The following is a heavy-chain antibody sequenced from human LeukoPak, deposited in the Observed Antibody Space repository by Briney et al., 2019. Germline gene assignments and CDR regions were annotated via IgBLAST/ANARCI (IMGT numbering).Heavy chain of an antibody. Sequence: GRSLRLSCAASGLIFRSYGMHWVRQAPGKGLEWVAVISYDGSNKYYADSVMGRFTISRHNSRNTLYLQMNSLRAEDTAVYYCARVDTVMAYYFDLWGQGTLVTVS. CDR1: GLIFRSYG. D-gene: IGHD5-18*01. CDR3: ARVDTVMAYYFDL. V-gene: IGHV3-30*03. CDR2: ISYDGSNK. J-gene: IGHJ4*02.